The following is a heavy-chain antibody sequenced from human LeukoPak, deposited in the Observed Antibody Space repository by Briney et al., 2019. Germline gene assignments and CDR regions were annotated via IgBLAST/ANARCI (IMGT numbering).Heavy chain of an antibody. J-gene: IGHJ4*02. CDR1: GFTFTSYG. CDR2: TWYDGSNK. Sequence: PGGSLRLSCAAYGFTFTSYGMHWVRQAPGKGLEWVVVTWYDGSNKYYADSVKGRFTISRDISKNTLYLQMNSLRAEDTAMYYCARLGFVVPAVIFDYWGQGTLVTVSS. CDR3: ARLGFVVPAVIFDY. D-gene: IGHD2-2*02. V-gene: IGHV3-33*01.